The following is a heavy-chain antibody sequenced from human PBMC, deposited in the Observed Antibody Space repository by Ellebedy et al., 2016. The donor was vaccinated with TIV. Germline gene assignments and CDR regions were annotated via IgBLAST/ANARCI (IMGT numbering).Heavy chain of an antibody. CDR1: GGSISSYY. CDR3: AKDYFYDSSGGYFDY. V-gene: IGHV3-23*01. Sequence: PSETLSLTCTVSGGSISSYYWSWVRQAPGKGLEWVSAISGSGDSTYYADSVKGRFTISRDNSNNTLYLQMNSLTAEDTAVYYCAKDYFYDSSGGYFDYWGQGTLVTVSS. J-gene: IGHJ4*02. CDR2: ISGSGDST. D-gene: IGHD3-22*01.